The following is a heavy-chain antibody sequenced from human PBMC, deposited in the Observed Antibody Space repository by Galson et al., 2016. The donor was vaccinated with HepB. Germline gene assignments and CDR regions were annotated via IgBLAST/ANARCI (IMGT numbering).Heavy chain of an antibody. J-gene: IGHJ4*02. D-gene: IGHD1-1*01. V-gene: IGHV4-59*01. CDR1: GGSISSYY. CDR3: ARQLETWLDFDS. CDR2: IYYSGST. Sequence: SETLSLTCSVSGGSISSYYWSWIRQPLGKGLEWIGFIYYSGSTNYNPSLTSRVTISIDTSKNQFSLNLSSVTAADTAVYYCARQLETWLDFDSWGQGTLVTVSS.